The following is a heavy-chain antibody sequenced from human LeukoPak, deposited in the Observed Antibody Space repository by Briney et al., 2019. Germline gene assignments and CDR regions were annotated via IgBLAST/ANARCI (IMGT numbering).Heavy chain of an antibody. D-gene: IGHD4-17*01. CDR3: ARDSTTVTTDLFDY. Sequence: PSETLSLTCTVSGGSISSSSYYWGWIRQPPGKGLEWIGSIYYSGSTYYNPSLKSRVTISVDTSKNQFSLKLSSVTAADTAVYYCARDSTTVTTDLFDYWGQGTLVTVSS. V-gene: IGHV4-39*07. J-gene: IGHJ4*02. CDR2: IYYSGST. CDR1: GGSISSSSYY.